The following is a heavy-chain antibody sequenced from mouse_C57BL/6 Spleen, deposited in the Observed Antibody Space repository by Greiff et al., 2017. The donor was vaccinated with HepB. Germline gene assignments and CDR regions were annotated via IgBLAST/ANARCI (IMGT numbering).Heavy chain of an antibody. CDR3: ARWPKLGEYFDV. CDR1: GFTFSSYG. J-gene: IGHJ1*03. CDR2: ISSGGSYT. V-gene: IGHV5-6*01. Sequence: EVKLMESGGDLVKPGGSLKLSCAASGFTFSSYGMSWVRQTPDQRLEWVATISSGGSYTYYPDSVKGRFTISRDNAKNTLYLQMSSLKSEDTAMYYCARWPKLGEYFDVWGTGTTVTVSS. D-gene: IGHD4-1*01.